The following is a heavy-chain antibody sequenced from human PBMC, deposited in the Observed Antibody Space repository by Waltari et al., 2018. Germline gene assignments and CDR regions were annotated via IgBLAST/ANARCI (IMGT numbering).Heavy chain of an antibody. J-gene: IGHJ6*02. CDR2: IYYSGST. D-gene: IGHD6-13*01. CDR3: ARRGRQQLVPYYYYGMDV. V-gene: IGHV4-59*01. Sequence: QVQLQESGPGLVKPSETLSLTCTVSGGSISSYYWSWIRQPPGKGLEWIGYIYYSGSTNYNPSLKSRVTISVDTSKNQFSLKLSSVTAADTAVYYCARRGRQQLVPYYYYGMDVWGQGTTVTVSS. CDR1: GGSISSYY.